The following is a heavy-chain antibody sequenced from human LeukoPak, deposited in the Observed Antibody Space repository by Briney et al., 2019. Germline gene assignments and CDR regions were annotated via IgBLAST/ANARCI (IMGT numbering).Heavy chain of an antibody. V-gene: IGHV3-30-3*01. CDR1: GFTFSSYA. Sequence: PGRSLRLSCAASGFTFSSYAMHWVRQAPGKGLEWVAVISYDGSNKYYADSVKGRFTISRDNSKNTPYLQMNSLRAEDTAVYYCSRLRGYSYGYADYWGQGTLVTVSS. CDR3: SRLRGYSYGYADY. CDR2: ISYDGSNK. J-gene: IGHJ4*02. D-gene: IGHD5-18*01.